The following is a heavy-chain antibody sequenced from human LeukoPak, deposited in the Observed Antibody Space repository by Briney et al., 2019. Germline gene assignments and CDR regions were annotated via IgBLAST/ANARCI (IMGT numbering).Heavy chain of an antibody. Sequence: GGSLRLSCAASGFTFSSYGMRWVRQAPGKGLEWVSAISGSGGSTYYADSVKGRFTISRDNAKNTLYLEMNSLRAEDTAVYYCAKDPSYGVKYYFDYWGQGTLVTVSS. V-gene: IGHV3-23*01. D-gene: IGHD4-17*01. CDR3: AKDPSYGVKYYFDY. CDR2: ISGSGGST. J-gene: IGHJ4*02. CDR1: GFTFSSYG.